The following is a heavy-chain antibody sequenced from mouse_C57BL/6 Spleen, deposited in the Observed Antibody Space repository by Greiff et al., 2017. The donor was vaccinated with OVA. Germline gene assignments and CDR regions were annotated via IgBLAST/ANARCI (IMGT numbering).Heavy chain of an antibody. V-gene: IGHV5-6*01. D-gene: IGHD4-1*01. Sequence: DVQLVESGGDLVKPGGSLKLSCAASGFTFSSYGMSWVRQTPDKRLEWVATISSGGSYTYYPDSVKGRFTISRDNAKNTLYLQMSSLKSEDTAMYYCARHETGTRYFDYWGQGTTLTVSS. CDR1: GFTFSSYG. CDR2: ISSGGSYT. CDR3: ARHETGTRYFDY. J-gene: IGHJ2*01.